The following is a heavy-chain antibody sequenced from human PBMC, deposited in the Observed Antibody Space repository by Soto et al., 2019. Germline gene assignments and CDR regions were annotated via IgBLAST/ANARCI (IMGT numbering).Heavy chain of an antibody. CDR3: AKDYDFWSGYYYYMDV. Sequence: GGSLRLSCAASGFTFSSYAMSWVRQAPGKGLEWVSAISGSGGSTYYADSVKGRFTISRDNSKNTLYLQMNSLRAEDTAVYYCAKDYDFWSGYYYYMDVWGKGTTVTV. V-gene: IGHV3-23*01. CDR2: ISGSGGST. D-gene: IGHD3-3*01. J-gene: IGHJ6*03. CDR1: GFTFSSYA.